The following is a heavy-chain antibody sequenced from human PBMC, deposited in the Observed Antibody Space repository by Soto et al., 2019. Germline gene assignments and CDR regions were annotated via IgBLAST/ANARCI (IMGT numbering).Heavy chain of an antibody. CDR1: GGTXTSYA. D-gene: IGHD2-2*02. Sequence: GXSXKVSCKASGGTXTSYAIRWVRQAPGQGLEWMGGIIPIFGTANYAQKFQGRVTITADKSTSTAYMELSSLRSEDTAVYYCAREVVGVVVPAAIVDWFDPWGQGTLGTVSS. CDR2: IIPIFGTA. J-gene: IGHJ5*02. V-gene: IGHV1-69*06. CDR3: AREVVGVVVPAAIVDWFDP.